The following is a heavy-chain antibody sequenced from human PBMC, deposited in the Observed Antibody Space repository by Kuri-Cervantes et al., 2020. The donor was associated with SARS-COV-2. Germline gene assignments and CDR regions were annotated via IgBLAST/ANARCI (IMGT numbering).Heavy chain of an antibody. D-gene: IGHD3-9*01. CDR1: GYTFTSYG. CDR3: ARLPFNYDILTGYYYYYGMDV. J-gene: IGHJ6*02. CDR2: ISAYNGNT. V-gene: IGHV1-18*04. Sequence: ASVKVSCKASGYTFTSYGISCVRQAPGQGLEWMGWISAYNGNTNYAQKLQGRVTMTTDTSTSTAYMELRSLRSDDTAVYYCARLPFNYDILTGYYYYYGMDVWGQGTTVTVSS.